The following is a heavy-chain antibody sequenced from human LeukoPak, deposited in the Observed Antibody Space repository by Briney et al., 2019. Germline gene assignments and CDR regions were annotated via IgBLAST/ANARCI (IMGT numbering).Heavy chain of an antibody. CDR2: INPNSGGT. Sequence: WASVKVSCKASGYTFTVYYMHWVRQAPGQGLEWMGWINPNSGGTNYAQKFQGRVTMTRDTSISTAYMELSRLRSDDTAVYYCARDRIYDYVWGSYREFDYWGQGTLVTVSS. V-gene: IGHV1-2*02. J-gene: IGHJ4*02. CDR1: GYTFTVYY. D-gene: IGHD3-16*02. CDR3: ARDRIYDYVWGSYREFDY.